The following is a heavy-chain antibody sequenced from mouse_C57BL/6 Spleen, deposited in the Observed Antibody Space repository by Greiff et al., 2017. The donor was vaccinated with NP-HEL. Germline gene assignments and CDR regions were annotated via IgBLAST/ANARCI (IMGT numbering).Heavy chain of an antibody. CDR1: GFTFSSYA. V-gene: IGHV5-4*01. CDR2: ISDGGSYT. Sequence: EVMLVESGGGLVKPGGSLKLSCAASGFTFSSYAMSWVRQTPEKRLEWVATISDGGSYTYYPDNVKGRFTITRDNAKNNLYLQMSHLKSEDTAMYYCARDEAGSRWWYFDVWGTGTTVTVSS. J-gene: IGHJ1*03. D-gene: IGHD1-1*01. CDR3: ARDEAGSRWWYFDV.